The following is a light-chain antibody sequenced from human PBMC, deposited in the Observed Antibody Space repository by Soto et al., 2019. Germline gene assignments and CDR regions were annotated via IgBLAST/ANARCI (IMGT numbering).Light chain of an antibody. CDR2: DVS. Sequence: QSALTQPASVSGSPGQSITISCTGTSSDVGGYNYVSWYQQHPGKAPKLMIYDVSNRPSGVSNRFSGSKSGNTASLTISGLQAEDDADYYCSSYTSSSTQFFGTGTKVTVL. V-gene: IGLV2-14*01. CDR1: SSDVGGYNY. J-gene: IGLJ1*01. CDR3: SSYTSSSTQF.